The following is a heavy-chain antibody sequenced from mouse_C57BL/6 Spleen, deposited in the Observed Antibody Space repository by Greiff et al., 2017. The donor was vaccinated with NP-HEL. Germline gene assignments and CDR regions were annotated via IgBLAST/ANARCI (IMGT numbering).Heavy chain of an antibody. D-gene: IGHD2-3*01. CDR3: TEGDDGLFAY. CDR1: GFTFSNYW. J-gene: IGHJ3*01. Sequence: EVKLMESGGGLVQPGGSMKLSCVASGFTFSNYWMNWVRQSPEKGLEWVAQIRLKSDNYATHYAESVKGRFTISRDDSKSSVYLQMNNLRAEDTGIYYCTEGDDGLFAYWGQGTLVTVSA. V-gene: IGHV6-3*01. CDR2: IRLKSDNYAT.